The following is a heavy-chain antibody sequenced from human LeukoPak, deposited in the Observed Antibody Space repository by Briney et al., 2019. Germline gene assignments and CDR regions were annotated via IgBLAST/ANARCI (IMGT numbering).Heavy chain of an antibody. J-gene: IGHJ4*02. CDR3: AKDLHTSHCCLPFDY. Sequence: PGGSLRLSCVASGFTFSSYAMSWARQAPGKGLEWVSAISGSGGNTYYADSVKGRFTISRDNSKNTLSLQMNSLRAEDTAVYYCAKDLHTSHCCLPFDYWGQGTLVTVSS. V-gene: IGHV3-23*01. D-gene: IGHD2-2*01. CDR2: ISGSGGNT. CDR1: GFTFSSYA.